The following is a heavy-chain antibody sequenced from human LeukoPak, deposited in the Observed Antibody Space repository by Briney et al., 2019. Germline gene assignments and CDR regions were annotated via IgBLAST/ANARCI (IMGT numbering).Heavy chain of an antibody. CDR2: IIPIFGTA. V-gene: IGHV1-69*13. J-gene: IGHJ4*02. CDR3: ARDRRWVGATWDRNNNFDY. CDR1: GGTFSSYA. Sequence: GSSVKVSCKASGGTFSSYAISWVRQAPGQGLEWMGGIIPIFGTANYAQKFQGRVTITADESTSTAYMELSSLRSEDTAVYYCARDRRWVGATWDRNNNFDYWGQGTLVTVSS. D-gene: IGHD1-26*01.